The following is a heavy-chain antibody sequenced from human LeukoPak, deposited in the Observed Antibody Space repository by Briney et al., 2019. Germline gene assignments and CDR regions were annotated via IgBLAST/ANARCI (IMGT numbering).Heavy chain of an antibody. D-gene: IGHD6-19*01. J-gene: IGHJ3*02. CDR1: DVSVSSDTYN. V-gene: IGHV4-31*03. CDR2: IYYSGST. CDR3: ARAPGQWKAFDI. Sequence: SETLSLTCTVSDVSVSSDTYNWSWIRQHPGKGLEWIGYIYYSGSTYYNPSLKSRVAISVDTSKNQFSLKLNSVTAADTAVYYCARAPGQWKAFDIWGQGTVVTVSS.